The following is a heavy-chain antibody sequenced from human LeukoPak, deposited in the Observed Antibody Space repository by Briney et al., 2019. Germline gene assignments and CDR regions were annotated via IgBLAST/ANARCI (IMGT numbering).Heavy chain of an antibody. V-gene: IGHV4-4*07. CDR2: IYISGST. CDR3: ATPRGYCSSTSCYFDFDY. D-gene: IGHD2-2*01. J-gene: IGHJ4*02. Sequence: SETLSLTCTVSGGSISSYYWSWIRQPAGKGLEWIGRIYISGSTNYNPSLKSRVTMSVDTSKNQFSLKLSSVTAADTAVYYCATPRGYCSSTSCYFDFDYWGQGTLVTVSS. CDR1: GGSISSYY.